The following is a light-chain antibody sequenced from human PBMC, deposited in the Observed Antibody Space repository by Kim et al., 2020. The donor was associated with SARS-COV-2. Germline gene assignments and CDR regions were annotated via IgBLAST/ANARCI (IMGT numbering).Light chain of an antibody. J-gene: IGKJ1*01. CDR2: DAT. CDR1: QTINNK. V-gene: IGKV3-15*01. CDR3: QQSNNWPPLT. Sequence: SPWERATLSCRASQTINNKLVWYQQKPGQAPRLLIYDATTRATGIPARFIGSGSETDFTLTISSLQSEDFAVYYCQQSNNWPPLTFGQGTKVEIK.